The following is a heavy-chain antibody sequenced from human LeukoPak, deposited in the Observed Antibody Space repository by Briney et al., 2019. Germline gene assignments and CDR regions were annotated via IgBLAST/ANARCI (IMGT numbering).Heavy chain of an antibody. D-gene: IGHD5-18*01. CDR3: ARTVDTAMVTIDY. V-gene: IGHV3-30-3*01. CDR1: GFTFSSYA. Sequence: GGSLRLSCAASGFTFSSYAMHWVRQAPGKGLEWVAVLSYDGSNKYYADSVKGRFTISRDNSKNTLNLQMNSLRAEDTAIYYCARTVDTAMVTIDYWGQGTLVTVSS. CDR2: LSYDGSNK. J-gene: IGHJ4*02.